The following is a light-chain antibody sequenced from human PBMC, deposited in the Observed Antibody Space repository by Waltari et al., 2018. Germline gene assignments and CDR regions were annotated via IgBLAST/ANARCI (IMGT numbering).Light chain of an antibody. J-gene: IGLJ2*01. CDR3: CSYSGSSTSVV. CDR2: DVT. V-gene: IGLV2-14*03. CDR1: NRNVGGFNY. Sequence: QSALTPPASVSGSPGQSITISCTGTNRNVGGFNYFSWYQQHPGKAPKLIIYDVTQRPSGVSDRFSGSKSGNMASLTISGLQADDEADYHCCSYSGSSTSVVLGGGTKLTVL.